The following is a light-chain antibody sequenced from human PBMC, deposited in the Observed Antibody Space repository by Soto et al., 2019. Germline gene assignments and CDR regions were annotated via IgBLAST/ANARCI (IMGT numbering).Light chain of an antibody. CDR1: QSISSW. J-gene: IGKJ2*01. CDR2: RAS. Sequence: DIQMTQSPSTLSASVGDRVTITCRASQSISSWLAWYQQKPGKAPNLLIYRASLLESGVPSRFSGSGSGTEFTLTISSLQADDFATYYCQQYSSYPDTFGQGTKVDIK. V-gene: IGKV1-5*03. CDR3: QQYSSYPDT.